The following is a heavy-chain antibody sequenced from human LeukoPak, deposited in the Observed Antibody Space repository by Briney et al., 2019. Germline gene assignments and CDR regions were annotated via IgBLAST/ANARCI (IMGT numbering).Heavy chain of an antibody. Sequence: PSETLSLTCAVSGGSFSGYYWSWIRQSPGKGLEWIGEINHSGSTNYNPSLKSRVTISVDTSKNQFSLKLSSVTAADTAVYYCATSLTTVTHYYNYMDVWGKGTTVTISS. D-gene: IGHD4-11*01. CDR3: ATSLTTVTHYYNYMDV. V-gene: IGHV4-34*01. CDR1: GGSFSGYY. J-gene: IGHJ6*03. CDR2: INHSGST.